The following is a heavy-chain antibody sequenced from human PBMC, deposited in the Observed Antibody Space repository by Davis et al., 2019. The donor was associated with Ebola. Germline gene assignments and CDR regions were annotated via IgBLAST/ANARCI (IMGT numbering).Heavy chain of an antibody. CDR1: GFTFSSYG. Sequence: GESLKISCAASGFTFSSYGMHWVRQAPGKGLEWVAVISYDGNNKYYADSVKGRFTISRDNSKNTLYMEMNNLRVEDTAVYYCLGDPNWAFGYWGQGTLVTVSS. CDR3: LGDPNWAFGY. J-gene: IGHJ4*02. D-gene: IGHD3-16*01. V-gene: IGHV3-30*03. CDR2: ISYDGNNK.